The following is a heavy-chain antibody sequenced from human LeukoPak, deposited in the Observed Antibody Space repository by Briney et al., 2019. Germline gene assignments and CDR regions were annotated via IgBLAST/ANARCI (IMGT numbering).Heavy chain of an antibody. CDR1: GYTFTDYY. J-gene: IGHJ4*02. CDR2: INPKSGGT. CDR3: TRVAVLMLHGNSFYYFDY. D-gene: IGHD2-15*01. Sequence: ASVRVSCKASGYTFTDYYIHWVRQVPGQGPEWMGWINPKSGGTSYAQNFQGRVTMTRDTSVSTVYIELTRLNSDDTAVYYCTRVAVLMLHGNSFYYFDYWGQGALVTVSS. V-gene: IGHV1-2*02.